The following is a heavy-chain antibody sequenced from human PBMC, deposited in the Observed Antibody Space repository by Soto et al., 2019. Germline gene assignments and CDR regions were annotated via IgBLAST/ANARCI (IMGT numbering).Heavy chain of an antibody. J-gene: IGHJ4*02. Sequence: RASVKVSCKASGGTFSSYAISWVRQAPGQGLEWMGGIIPIFGTANYAQKFQGRVTITADESTSTAYMELSSLRSEDTAVYYCARADTWIQLWSPFDYWGQGTLVTVSS. CDR2: IIPIFGTA. D-gene: IGHD5-18*01. CDR1: GGTFSSYA. CDR3: ARADTWIQLWSPFDY. V-gene: IGHV1-69*13.